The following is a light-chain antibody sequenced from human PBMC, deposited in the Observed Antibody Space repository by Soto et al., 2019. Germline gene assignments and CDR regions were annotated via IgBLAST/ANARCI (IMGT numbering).Light chain of an antibody. CDR3: YSYAGSSSYV. CDR1: ISDVGSYNL. Sequence: QSALTQPASVSGSPGQSITISCTGTISDVGSYNLVSWYQQHPGKAPKLMIYEVSKRPSGVSNRFSGSKSGNTASLTISGLQAEDEADYYCYSYAGSSSYVFGTGTKLTVL. J-gene: IGLJ1*01. CDR2: EVS. V-gene: IGLV2-23*02.